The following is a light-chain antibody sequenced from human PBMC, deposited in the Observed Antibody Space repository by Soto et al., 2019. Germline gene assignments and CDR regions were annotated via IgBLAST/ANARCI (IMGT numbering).Light chain of an antibody. J-gene: IGKJ1*01. CDR1: QSVTDY. V-gene: IGKV1-39*01. Sequence: DIQMTQSPSSLSASVGDRVTITCRASQSVTDYLSWYQQKSGRAPKLLIYAASRLQTGVSSRFSGSASGTDFTLTIRSLQPEDFATYYCLQSYSVPWTFGQGTKVEIK. CDR3: LQSYSVPWT. CDR2: AAS.